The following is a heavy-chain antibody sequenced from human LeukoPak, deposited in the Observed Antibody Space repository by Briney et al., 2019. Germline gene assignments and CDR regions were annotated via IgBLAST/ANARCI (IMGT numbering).Heavy chain of an antibody. CDR2: IYTGGST. CDR3: ARFSSGSFDY. CDR1: GFTVSSNY. D-gene: IGHD1-26*01. Sequence: GGSLRLSCAASGFTVSSNYMSWVRQAPGKGLEWVSVIYTGGSTYYADSVKGRFTISRDNSKNTLCLQMSSLRAEDTAVYYCARFSSGSFDYWGQGTLVTVSS. V-gene: IGHV3-53*01. J-gene: IGHJ4*02.